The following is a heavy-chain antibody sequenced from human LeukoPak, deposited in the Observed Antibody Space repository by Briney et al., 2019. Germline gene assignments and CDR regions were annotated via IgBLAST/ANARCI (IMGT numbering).Heavy chain of an antibody. Sequence: GASVKVSCKVSGYTLTELSMHWVRQVPGKGLEWMGGFDPEDGETIYAQKFQGRVTMTEDTSTDTAYMELSSLRSEDTAVYYCATKGSMYCSGGSCFWSWGQGTLVTVSS. D-gene: IGHD2-15*01. CDR2: FDPEDGET. J-gene: IGHJ5*02. V-gene: IGHV1-24*01. CDR3: ATKGSMYCSGGSCFWS. CDR1: GYTLTELS.